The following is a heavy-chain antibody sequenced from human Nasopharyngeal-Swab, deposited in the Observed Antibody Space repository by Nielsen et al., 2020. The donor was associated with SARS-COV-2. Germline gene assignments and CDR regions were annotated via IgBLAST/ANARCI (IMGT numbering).Heavy chain of an antibody. J-gene: IGHJ6*02. CDR2: ISSSSSYI. Sequence: GESLKISCAASGFTFSSYSMNWVRQAPGKGLEWVSSISSSSSYIYYADSVKDRFTISRDNSKNTLYLQTNSLRVEDTAVYYCAKAPYLRGLDVWGQGTMVTVSS. V-gene: IGHV3-21*04. D-gene: IGHD2-21*01. CDR3: AKAPYLRGLDV. CDR1: GFTFSSYS.